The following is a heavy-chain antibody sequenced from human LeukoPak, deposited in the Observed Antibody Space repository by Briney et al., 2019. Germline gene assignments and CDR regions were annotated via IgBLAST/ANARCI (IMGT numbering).Heavy chain of an antibody. Sequence: SETLSLTCTVSGGSISRDYWSWIRQPPGKGLEWIGYIDYAGRTNYNPSLKSRVTISVDASKNQFSLKLSSVTAADTAVYYCARDRPGGSSLDYWGQGTLVTVSS. CDR1: GGSISRDY. CDR3: ARDRPGGSSLDY. D-gene: IGHD6-13*01. J-gene: IGHJ4*02. V-gene: IGHV4-59*01. CDR2: IDYAGRT.